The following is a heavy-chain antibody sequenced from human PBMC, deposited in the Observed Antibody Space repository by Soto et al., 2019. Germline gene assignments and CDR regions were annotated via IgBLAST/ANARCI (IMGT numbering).Heavy chain of an antibody. CDR1: GGSISSGDYY. CDR2: IYYSGST. V-gene: IGHV4-30-4*01. J-gene: IGHJ4*02. CDR3: ARVRAVRGVIVDY. D-gene: IGHD3-10*01. Sequence: SETLSLTCTVSGGSISSGDYYWSWIRQPPGKGLEWIGYIYYSGSTYYNPSLKSRVTISVDTSKNQFSLKLSSVTAADTAVYYCARVRAVRGVIVDYWGQGTLVTVSS.